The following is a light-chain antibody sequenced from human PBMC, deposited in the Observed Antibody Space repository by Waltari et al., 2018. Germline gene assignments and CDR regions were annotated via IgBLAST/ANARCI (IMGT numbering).Light chain of an antibody. CDR2: DVA. V-gene: IGLV2-14*03. CDR1: TRSVAGYNS. Sequence: QSTLTQPASVSGSLGQSITISCTGPTRSVAGYNSFSWYPQHPGKGPQLMIFDVANPPSGVSNRFSGSKSGNTASLTISGLQAEDEADYICSSYTTTSVLFGGGTKLTVL. CDR3: SSYTTTSVL. J-gene: IGLJ2*01.